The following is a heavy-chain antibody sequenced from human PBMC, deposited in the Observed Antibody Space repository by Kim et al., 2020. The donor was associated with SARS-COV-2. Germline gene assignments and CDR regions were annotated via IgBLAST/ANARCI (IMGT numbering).Heavy chain of an antibody. J-gene: IGHJ5*02. CDR1: GGSFSGYY. V-gene: IGHV4-34*01. D-gene: IGHD3-22*01. CDR3: ARGETYYYDSSGYGGFDP. Sequence: SETLSLTCAVYGGSFSGYYWSWIRQPPGKGLEWIGEINHSGSTNYNPSLKSRVTISVDTSKNQFSLKLSSVTAADTAVYYCARGETYYYDSSGYGGFDP. CDR2: INHSGST.